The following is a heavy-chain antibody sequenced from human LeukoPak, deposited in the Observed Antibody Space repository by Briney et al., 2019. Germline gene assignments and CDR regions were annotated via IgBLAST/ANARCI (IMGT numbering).Heavy chain of an antibody. CDR2: ISGYNGNT. CDR1: GYTFTTYG. CDR3: LRHRIVGAEDDDFHF. D-gene: IGHD1-26*01. J-gene: IGHJ3*01. Sequence: GASVKVSCKASGYTFTTYGLSWVRQTPGQGLEWIGWISGYNGNTNYAQKVEGRVTMTADTCTGTAFVELGTLRSDDTAVYYVLRHRIVGAEDDDFHFWDKGTMVTVSS. V-gene: IGHV1-18*01.